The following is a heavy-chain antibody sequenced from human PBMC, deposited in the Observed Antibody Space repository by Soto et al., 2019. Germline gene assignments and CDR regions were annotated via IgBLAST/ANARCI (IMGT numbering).Heavy chain of an antibody. Sequence: GESLKISCKGSGYSFTSYWIGWGRQMPGKGLERMGIIYPGDSDTRYSPSFQGQVTISADTSISTAYLQWSSLKASDTAMYYCARLSIAAAGDFDYWGQGTLVTVSS. CDR1: GYSFTSYW. V-gene: IGHV5-51*01. CDR3: ARLSIAAAGDFDY. J-gene: IGHJ4*02. CDR2: IYPGDSDT. D-gene: IGHD6-13*01.